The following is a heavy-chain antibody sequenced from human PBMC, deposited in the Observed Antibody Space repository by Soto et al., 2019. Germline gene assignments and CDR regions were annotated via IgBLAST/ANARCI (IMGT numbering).Heavy chain of an antibody. J-gene: IGHJ5*02. Sequence: EEQLLESGGGLVQPGGSRRLSCAASGFTFSGYAMSWVRQAPGKGLEWVSTINGGADRTYYAESVKGRFTISRDNFKNALDLQMDSLRAEDTAIYYCARLQAIYGVLKNGIRFDPWGQGTRVTVSS. CDR1: GFTFSGYA. CDR2: INGGADRT. CDR3: ARLQAIYGVLKNGIRFDP. V-gene: IGHV3-23*01. D-gene: IGHD3-3*01.